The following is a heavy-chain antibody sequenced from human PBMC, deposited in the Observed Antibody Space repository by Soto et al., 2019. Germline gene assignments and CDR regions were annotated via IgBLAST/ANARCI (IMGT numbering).Heavy chain of an antibody. CDR2: INPSFGTT. CDR1: GSTFTSYA. J-gene: IGHJ5*02. V-gene: IGHV1-69*13. Sequence: GASVKFACNASGSTFTSYAMHWVRQAPGQRLGWMGGINPSFGTTKYAQKFPGRVTITEDESTSTAYMELSSLRSEDTAVYYCASSGMYYYDSSGYRWHNWFDPWGQGTLVTVSS. CDR3: ASSGMYYYDSSGYRWHNWFDP. D-gene: IGHD3-22*01.